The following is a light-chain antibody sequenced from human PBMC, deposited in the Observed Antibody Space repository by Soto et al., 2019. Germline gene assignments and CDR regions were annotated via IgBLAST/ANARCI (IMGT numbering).Light chain of an antibody. CDR1: QSLLHSNGYNY. CDR2: GAS. J-gene: IGKJ5*01. Sequence: DIVMTQSPLSLPVTPGEPASISCRSSQSLLHSNGYNYLDWYLQKPGQSPQLLIYGASSRATGIPDRFSGSGSGTDFTLTISRLEPEDFAVYYCQHYEWSPITFGQGTRLEIK. V-gene: IGKV2-28*01. CDR3: QHYEWSPIT.